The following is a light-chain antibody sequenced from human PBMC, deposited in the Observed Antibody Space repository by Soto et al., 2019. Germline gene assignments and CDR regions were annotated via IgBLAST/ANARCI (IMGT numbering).Light chain of an antibody. CDR1: SSNIGSNT. J-gene: IGLJ1*01. Sequence: QSVLTQPPSASGTPGQRVTISCSGSSSNIGSNTVNWYQQLPGTAPKLLIYSNNQRPPGVPDRFSGSKSGTSASLAISGLQSGDEADYYCAAWDDSLNGYVFGTGTKVTVL. CDR2: SNN. CDR3: AAWDDSLNGYV. V-gene: IGLV1-44*01.